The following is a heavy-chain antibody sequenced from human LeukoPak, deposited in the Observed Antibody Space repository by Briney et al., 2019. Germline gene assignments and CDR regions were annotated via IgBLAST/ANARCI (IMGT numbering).Heavy chain of an antibody. CDR1: GGTFSSYA. V-gene: IGHV1-69*13. CDR2: IIPIFGTA. D-gene: IGHD2-15*01. J-gene: IGHJ4*02. CDR3: ARAYCSGGSCYRTFDY. Sequence: SVKVSCKASGGTFSSYAISWVRQAPGQGLEWMGGIIPIFGTANYAQKFQGRVTITADESTSTAYMELSSLRSEDTAVYCCARAYCSGGSCYRTFDYWGQGTLVTVSS.